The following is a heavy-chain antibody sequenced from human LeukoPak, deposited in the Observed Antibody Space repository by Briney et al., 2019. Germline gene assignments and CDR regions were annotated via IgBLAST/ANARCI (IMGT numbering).Heavy chain of an antibody. J-gene: IGHJ4*02. V-gene: IGHV1-18*01. Sequence: ASVKVSCKASGYNFSTYGISWGRQAPGQGLEWMGWISAYNGDTNYAQKVQGRLTMTTDTSTSTAYMELRSLRSDDSAVYYCARDMVGATRYHDYWGQGTLVTVSS. CDR1: GYNFSTYG. CDR2: ISAYNGDT. D-gene: IGHD1-26*01. CDR3: ARDMVGATRYHDY.